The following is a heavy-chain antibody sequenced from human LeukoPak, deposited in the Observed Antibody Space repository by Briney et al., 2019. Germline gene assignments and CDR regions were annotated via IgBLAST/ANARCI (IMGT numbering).Heavy chain of an antibody. CDR1: GGSISSGGYY. CDR2: IYYSGST. CDR3: ARFWSSAFDI. V-gene: IGHV4-61*08. J-gene: IGHJ3*02. Sequence: SETLSLTCTVSGGSISSGGYYWSWIRQHPGKGLEWIGYIYYSGSTYYNPSLKSRVTISVDTSKNQFSLKLSSVTAADTAVYYCARFWSSAFDIWGQGTMVTVSS. D-gene: IGHD3-3*01.